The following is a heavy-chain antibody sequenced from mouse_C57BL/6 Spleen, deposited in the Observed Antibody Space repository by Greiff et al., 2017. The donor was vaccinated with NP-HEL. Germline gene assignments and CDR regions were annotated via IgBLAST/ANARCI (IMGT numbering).Heavy chain of an antibody. D-gene: IGHD2-3*01. CDR3: APEGWFFAD. V-gene: IGHV1-72*01. CDR2: IGPNSGGT. CDR1: GFTFTSYW. J-gene: IGHJ3*01. Sequence: VQLQQPGAELVKPGASVKLSCKASGFTFTSYWMHWVKQRPGRGLEWIGRIGPNSGGTKYNEKFKSKATLTVDKPSSTAYMQLSSLTSEDSAVYYCAPEGWFFADWGQGTLVTVSA.